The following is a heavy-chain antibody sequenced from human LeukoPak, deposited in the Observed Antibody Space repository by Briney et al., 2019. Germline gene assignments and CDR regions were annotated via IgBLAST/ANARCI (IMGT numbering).Heavy chain of an antibody. V-gene: IGHV3-30*03. CDR3: ARDGKKGPATYYFDY. D-gene: IGHD2-2*01. J-gene: IGHJ4*02. CDR2: IASDGRDQ. Sequence: GGSLRLSCAASGFTFSSYGMHWVRQTPGKGLEWVAVIASDGRDQHYVDSVKGRFTISRDNSKNTLYLQMNSLRGEDTAVYYCARDGKKGPATYYFDYWGQGTLVTAS. CDR1: GFTFSSYG.